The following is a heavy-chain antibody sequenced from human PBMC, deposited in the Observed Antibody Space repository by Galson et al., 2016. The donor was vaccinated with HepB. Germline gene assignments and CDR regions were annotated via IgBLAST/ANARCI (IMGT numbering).Heavy chain of an antibody. CDR1: SGSVSSGGYY. CDR3: AKDEGFYNGMDF. V-gene: IGHV4-61*08. CDR2: IQNPGST. J-gene: IGHJ6*02. Sequence: ETLSLTCTVSSGSVSSGGYYWSWVRQSPGKGLEWIGYIQNPGSTNYNPSLKGRVTISLDRSKNQFSLRLNSVIAADTAVYYCAKDEGFYNGMDFWGQGTTVTVSS. D-gene: IGHD2-2*02.